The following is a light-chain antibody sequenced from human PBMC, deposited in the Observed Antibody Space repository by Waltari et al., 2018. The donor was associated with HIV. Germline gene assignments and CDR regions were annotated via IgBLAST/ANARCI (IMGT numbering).Light chain of an antibody. CDR2: AAS. V-gene: IGKV3-20*01. CDR3: HQYGTSLWT. Sequence: PSRRASQTITDNFLAWYQQTPGQAPRLLIYAASRRASDVPVRFSGSHSATDFTLTIDRLEPEDSAVYFCHQYGTSLWTFGQGTKVEIK. CDR1: QTITDNF. J-gene: IGKJ1*01.